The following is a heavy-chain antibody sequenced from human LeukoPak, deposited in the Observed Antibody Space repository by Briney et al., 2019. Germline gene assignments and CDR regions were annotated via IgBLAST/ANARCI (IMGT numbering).Heavy chain of an antibody. Sequence: SETLSLTCAVYGGSFSGYYWSWIRQPPGKGLEWIGSIYYSGSTYYNPSLKSRVTISVDTSKNQFSLKLSSVTAADTAVYYCARVAAAGFDYWGQGTLVTVSS. CDR3: ARVAAAGFDY. J-gene: IGHJ4*02. CDR2: IYYSGST. V-gene: IGHV4-34*01. CDR1: GGSFSGYY. D-gene: IGHD6-13*01.